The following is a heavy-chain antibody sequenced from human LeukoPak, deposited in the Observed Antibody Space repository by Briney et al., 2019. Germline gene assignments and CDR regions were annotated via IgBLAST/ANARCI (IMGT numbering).Heavy chain of an antibody. CDR3: ARAQAQAYGSGSYYIPVISGSDY. D-gene: IGHD3-10*01. J-gene: IGHJ4*02. V-gene: IGHV1-46*01. Sequence: ASVKVSCKASGYTFTSYYMHWVRQAPGQGLEWMGIINPSGGSTSHAQKFQGRVTMTRDMSTSTVYMELSSLRSEDTAVYYCARAQAQAYGSGSYYIPVISGSDYWGQGTLVTVSS. CDR2: INPSGGST. CDR1: GYTFTSYY.